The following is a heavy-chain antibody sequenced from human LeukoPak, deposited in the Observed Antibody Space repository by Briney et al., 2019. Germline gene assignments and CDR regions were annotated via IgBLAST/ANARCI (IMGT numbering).Heavy chain of an antibody. V-gene: IGHV1-8*02. D-gene: IGHD2-2*01. Sequence: GASVKVSCKASGYTFTSYDINWVRQATGQGLEWMGWMNPNSGNTGYAQKFQGRVTMTRNTSISTAYMELSSLRSEDTAVYYCARPYCSSTSCYSLVGYYGMDVWGQGTTVTVSS. CDR2: MNPNSGNT. CDR1: GYTFTSYD. J-gene: IGHJ6*02. CDR3: ARPYCSSTSCYSLVGYYGMDV.